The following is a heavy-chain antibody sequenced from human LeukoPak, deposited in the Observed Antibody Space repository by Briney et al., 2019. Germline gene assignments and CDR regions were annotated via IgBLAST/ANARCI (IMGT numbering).Heavy chain of an antibody. CDR2: MNPNSGNT. Sequence: ASVKVSCKASGYTFTTYDINWVRQAPGQGLEWMGWMNPNSGNTAYAQKFQGRVTMTRNTSTSTAYMELSSLTNEDTAVYLCARVRVTRYNCFGPWGQGTLVTVSS. CDR1: GYTFTTYD. D-gene: IGHD3-10*01. J-gene: IGHJ5*02. V-gene: IGHV1-8*01. CDR3: ARVRVTRYNCFGP.